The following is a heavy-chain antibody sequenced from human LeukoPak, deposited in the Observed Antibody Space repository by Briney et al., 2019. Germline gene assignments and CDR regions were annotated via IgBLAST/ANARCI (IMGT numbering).Heavy chain of an antibody. CDR1: DASFSGYY. CDR3: SRGGDASKAGKY. CDR2: IHPSGSP. D-gene: IGHD3-10*01. V-gene: IGHV4-34*01. Sequence: SETLSLTCAIYDASFSGYYWSWIRQPPGKGLEWIGEIHPSGSPSYNPSLESRTIISVDASKDQFSLILNSVTAADTALYFCSRGGDASKAGKYWGQGALVTVSS. J-gene: IGHJ4*02.